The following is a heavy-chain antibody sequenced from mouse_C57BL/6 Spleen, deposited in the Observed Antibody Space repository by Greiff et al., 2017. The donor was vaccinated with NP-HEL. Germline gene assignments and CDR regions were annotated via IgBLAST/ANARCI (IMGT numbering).Heavy chain of an antibody. CDR2: ISSGGSYT. CDR3: ARTGAGDRFDY. J-gene: IGHJ2*01. CDR1: GFTFSSYG. Sequence: EVKLVESGGDLVKPGGSLKLSCAASGFTFSSYGMSWVRQTPDKRLEWVATISSGGSYTYYPDSVTGRFTISRDNAKNTLYLQMSSLKSEDTAMYYCARTGAGDRFDYWGQGTTLTVSS. V-gene: IGHV5-6*02.